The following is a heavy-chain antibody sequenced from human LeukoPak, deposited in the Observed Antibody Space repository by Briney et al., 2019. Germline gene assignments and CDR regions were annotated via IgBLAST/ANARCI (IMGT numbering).Heavy chain of an antibody. Sequence: GGSLRLSCAASGFTFSKAWMNWVRQAPGKGREWVGRIRSNTDGGTPDYAAPVKGRFTISRDDSRNTLYLQTNSLRTEDTAVYYCARGSNSYDSSDFDHWGLGTLVTVSS. J-gene: IGHJ4*02. D-gene: IGHD3-22*01. V-gene: IGHV3-15*01. CDR1: GFTFSKAW. CDR3: ARGSNSYDSSDFDH. CDR2: IRSNTDGGTP.